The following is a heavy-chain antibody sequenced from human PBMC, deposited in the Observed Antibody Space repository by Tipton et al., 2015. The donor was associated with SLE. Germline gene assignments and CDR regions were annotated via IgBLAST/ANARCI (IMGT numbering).Heavy chain of an antibody. D-gene: IGHD2-15*01. CDR1: GDSISSGSYY. J-gene: IGHJ4*02. CDR3: SRFRYCSSVSCYHFHY. Sequence: TLSLTCTVSGDSISSGSYYWGWIRQPPGKGLEWIGSIYYSGTYYNPSLKSRVTISLDTSTNQVSLKVDFVTAADTAVYYCSRFRYCSSVSCYHFHYWGQGTLVTVSS. V-gene: IGHV4-39*07. CDR2: IYYSGT.